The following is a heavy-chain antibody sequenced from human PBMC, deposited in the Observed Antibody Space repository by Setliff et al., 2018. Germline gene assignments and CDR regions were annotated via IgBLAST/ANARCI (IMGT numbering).Heavy chain of an antibody. CDR3: ARVPHIWFGDLVTFDDAFDV. CDR2: SNHSGST. Sequence: PETLSLTCPLYAVSSSDHFWSWIRQPPGKGLEWIGESNHSGSTNYHPSLKSRATISVDASKNQSSLKLTSVTAADTAVYFCARVPHIWFGDLVTFDDAFDVWGQGTMVTVSS. V-gene: IGHV4-34*01. D-gene: IGHD3-10*01. CDR1: AVSSSDHF. J-gene: IGHJ3*01.